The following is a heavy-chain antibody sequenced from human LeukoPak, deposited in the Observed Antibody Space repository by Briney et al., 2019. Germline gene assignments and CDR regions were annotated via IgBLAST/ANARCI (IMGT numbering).Heavy chain of an antibody. J-gene: IGHJ4*02. V-gene: IGHV1-8*01. CDR2: MYPNSGNT. CDR3: ARGVTMFGVVPGY. CDR1: GYTFTTYD. Sequence: ASVTVSCQGSGYTFTTYDFNWVRQATGQGLEWVGWMYPNSGNTGSAQKFQGRVTMTRNTSISTAYKELSRLRSEDTAIYYWARGVTMFGVVPGYWGQGTLVTVSS. D-gene: IGHD3-3*01.